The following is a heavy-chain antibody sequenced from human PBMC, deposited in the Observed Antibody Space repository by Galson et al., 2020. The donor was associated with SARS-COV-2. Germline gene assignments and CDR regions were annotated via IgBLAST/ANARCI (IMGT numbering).Heavy chain of an antibody. J-gene: IGHJ6*02. CDR3: ARDTLAVPGAYYNYGMDV. CDR2: IKQDGSEK. Sequence: TGGSLRLSCAASGFTFSSYWMSWVRQAPGKGLEWVANIKQDGSEKYYVDSVKGRFTISRDNAKNSLYLQMNSLRAEDTAVYYCARDTLAVPGAYYNYGMDVWGQGTTVTVSS. CDR1: GFTFSSYW. D-gene: IGHD6-19*01. V-gene: IGHV3-7*01.